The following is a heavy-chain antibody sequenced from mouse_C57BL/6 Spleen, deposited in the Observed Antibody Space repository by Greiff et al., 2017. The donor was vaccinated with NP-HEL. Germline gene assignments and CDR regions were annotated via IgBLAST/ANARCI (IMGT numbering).Heavy chain of an antibody. V-gene: IGHV1-64*01. CDR1: GYTFTSYW. D-gene: IGHD3-2*02. CDR3: ARELRGHYFDY. Sequence: QVHVKQPGAELVKPGASVKLSCKASGYTFTSYWMHWVKQRPGQGLEWIGMIHPNSGSTNYNEKFKSKATLTVDKSSSTAYMQLSSLTSEDSAVYYCARELRGHYFDYWGQGTTLTVSS. J-gene: IGHJ2*01. CDR2: IHPNSGST.